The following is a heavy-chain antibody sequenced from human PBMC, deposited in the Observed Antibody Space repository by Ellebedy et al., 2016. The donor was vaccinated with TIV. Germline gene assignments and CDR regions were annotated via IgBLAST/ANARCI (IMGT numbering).Heavy chain of an antibody. V-gene: IGHV1-69*13. CDR1: GGTFRSHA. CDR3: ARMGGYHYASWCDP. Sequence: SVKVSCKASGGTFRSHAISWARPAPGQGLEWMGGIMAIFGTVHYAQKFPGRVTITADEFTSTAYMELSRLRSEDTAVYFCARMGGYHYASWCDPWGKGTLVTVSS. CDR2: IMAIFGTV. J-gene: IGHJ5*02. D-gene: IGHD3-16*01.